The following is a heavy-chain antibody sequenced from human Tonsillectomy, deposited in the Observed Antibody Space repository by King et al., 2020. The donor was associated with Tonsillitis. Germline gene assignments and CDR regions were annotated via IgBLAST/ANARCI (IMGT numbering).Heavy chain of an antibody. Sequence: VQLVESGGGVVQPGRSLRLSCAASGFTFSTYPMHWVRQAPGKGLEWVAVISFDGSNKYYADSVKGRFTVSRDNSKNTLYLQMHSLGAEDTAVYYCARDLYNNYYASSGFFDFWGQGTLVTVSS. CDR2: ISFDGSNK. CDR3: ARDLYNNYYASSGFFDF. CDR1: GFTFSTYP. J-gene: IGHJ4*02. V-gene: IGHV3-30*04. D-gene: IGHD3-22*01.